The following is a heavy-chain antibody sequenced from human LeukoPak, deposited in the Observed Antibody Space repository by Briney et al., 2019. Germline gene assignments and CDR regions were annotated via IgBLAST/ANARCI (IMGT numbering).Heavy chain of an antibody. CDR3: ARGLYRYGRSTFDY. D-gene: IGHD2-2*02. CDR2: ISYSGRT. CDR1: GGSISSDY. V-gene: IGHV4-59*08. J-gene: IGHJ4*02. Sequence: SETLSLTCTVSGGSISSDYWSWIRQPPGKGLEWIGYISYSGRTYYNPSLRSRVTISVDTSKSHFSLKLSSVTAADTAVYYCARGLYRYGRSTFDYWGQGTLVTVSS.